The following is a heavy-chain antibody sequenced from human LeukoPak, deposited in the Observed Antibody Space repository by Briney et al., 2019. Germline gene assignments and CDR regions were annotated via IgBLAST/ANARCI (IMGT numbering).Heavy chain of an antibody. Sequence: PSETLSLTCTVSGGSISSYYWSWIRQPPGKGLEWIGYIYYSGSTNYNPSLKSRVTISVDTSKNQFSLKLSSVTAADTAVYYCARAMRYSSSWYDDWGQGTLVTVSS. CDR1: GGSISSYY. V-gene: IGHV4-59*01. CDR3: ARAMRYSSSWYDD. D-gene: IGHD6-13*01. CDR2: IYYSGST. J-gene: IGHJ5*02.